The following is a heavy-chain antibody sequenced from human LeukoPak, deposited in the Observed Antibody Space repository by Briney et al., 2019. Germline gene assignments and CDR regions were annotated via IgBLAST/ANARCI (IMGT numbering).Heavy chain of an antibody. Sequence: SGTLSLTCAVSGYSISSGYYWGWIRQPPGKGLEWIGSIYHSGSTYYNPSLKSRVTISVDTSKNQFSLKLSSVTAADTAVYYCAREGSSGEGWFDPWGQGTLVTVSS. CDR3: AREGSSGEGWFDP. V-gene: IGHV4-38-2*02. CDR1: GYSISSGYY. J-gene: IGHJ5*02. CDR2: IYHSGST. D-gene: IGHD6-19*01.